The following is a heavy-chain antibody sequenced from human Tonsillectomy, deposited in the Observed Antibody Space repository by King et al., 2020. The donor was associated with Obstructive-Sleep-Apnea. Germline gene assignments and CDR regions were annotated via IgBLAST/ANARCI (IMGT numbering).Heavy chain of an antibody. V-gene: IGHV3-9*01. CDR1: GFTFDDYA. CDR2: ISWNSGFI. D-gene: IGHD3-16*01. Sequence: VQLVESGGGLVQPARSLRLSCAASGFTFDDYAMNWVWQAPGKGLEWVSGISWNSGFIAYAESVKGRFSISRDNAKNSLCLQMNSLRAEDTALYYCAKEREGGIWGVFDYWGQGTLVTVSS. CDR3: AKEREGGIWGVFDY. J-gene: IGHJ4*02.